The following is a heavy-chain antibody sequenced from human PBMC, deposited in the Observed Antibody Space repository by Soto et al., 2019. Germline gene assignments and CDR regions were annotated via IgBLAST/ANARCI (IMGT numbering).Heavy chain of an antibody. J-gene: IGHJ4*02. CDR2: IYYSGST. V-gene: IGHV4-59*01. CDR1: GGSTSSYY. Sequence: SETLSLTCTVSGGSTSSYYWSWIRQPPGKGLEWIGYIYYSGSTNYNPSLKSRVTISVDTSKNQFSLKLSSVTAADTAVYYCARAYYDFWSGYPWFDYWGQGTLVTVSS. CDR3: ARAYYDFWSGYPWFDY. D-gene: IGHD3-3*01.